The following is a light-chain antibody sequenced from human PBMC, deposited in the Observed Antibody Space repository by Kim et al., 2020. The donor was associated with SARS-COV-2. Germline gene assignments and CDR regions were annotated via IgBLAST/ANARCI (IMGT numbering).Light chain of an antibody. CDR2: EVS. J-gene: IGLJ3*02. CDR3: SSPTGIGNWV. CDR1: SSDVGGFNR. V-gene: IGLV2-18*02. Sequence: QSALTQPPSVSGAPGQSVAIPCTGTSSDVGGFNRVSWYQQPPGAAPKLIVYEVSNRPSGLPDRFSGSKSSNTASLTSSGLQAGDEANYYCSSPTGIGNWVFGGGTKVTVL.